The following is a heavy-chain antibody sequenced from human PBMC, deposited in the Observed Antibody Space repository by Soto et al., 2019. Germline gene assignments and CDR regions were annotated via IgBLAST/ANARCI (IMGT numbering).Heavy chain of an antibody. V-gene: IGHV4-61*01. CDR2: IYYSGST. D-gene: IGHD6-19*01. Sequence: SETLSLTCTVSGGSVSSGSYYWILIRQPPGKGLEWIGYIYYSGSTNYNPSLKSRVTISVDTSKNQFSLKLSSVTAADTAVYYCARDLTGIAVAGYYYYGMDVWGQGTTVTVSS. CDR1: GGSVSSGSYY. CDR3: ARDLTGIAVAGYYYYGMDV. J-gene: IGHJ6*02.